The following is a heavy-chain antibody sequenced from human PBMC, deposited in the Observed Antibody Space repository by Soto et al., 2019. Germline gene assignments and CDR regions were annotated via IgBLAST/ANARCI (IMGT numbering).Heavy chain of an antibody. CDR2: INHSGST. Sequence: PSETLSLTCAVYGGSFSGYYWSWIRQPPGKGLEWIGEINHSGSTNYNPSLKSRVTISVDTSKNQFSLKLSSVTAADTAVYYCARLDYDLTLTADVPVDISGKWTMVT. CDR3: ARLDYDLTLTADVPVDI. CDR1: GGSFSGYY. D-gene: IGHD3-3*01. V-gene: IGHV4-34*01. J-gene: IGHJ3*02.